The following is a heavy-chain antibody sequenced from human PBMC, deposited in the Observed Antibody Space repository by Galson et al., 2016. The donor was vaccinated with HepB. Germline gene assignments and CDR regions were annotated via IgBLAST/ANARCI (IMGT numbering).Heavy chain of an antibody. Sequence: SLRLSCAGSGFTFSSYGMHWVRQAPGKGLEWVSYIASNRRTIYYADSARGRFTISRDNAKNSLYLQMNSLRDEDTAVYYCARDGRRGYDMDVWGQGTTVTVSS. CDR3: ARDGRRGYDMDV. CDR1: GFTFSSYG. CDR2: IASNRRTI. J-gene: IGHJ6*02. V-gene: IGHV3-48*02.